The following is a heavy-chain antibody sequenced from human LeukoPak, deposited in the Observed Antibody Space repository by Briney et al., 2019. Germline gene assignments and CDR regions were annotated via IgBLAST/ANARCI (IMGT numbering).Heavy chain of an antibody. V-gene: IGHV3-30*18. J-gene: IGHJ4*02. CDR2: ISYDGSNK. D-gene: IGHD6-19*01. CDR3: AKGPLIEVAGTTWDY. CDR1: GFTFSSYG. Sequence: GGSLRLSCAASGFTFSSYGMHWVRQAPGKGPEWVAVISYDGSNKYYADSVRGRFTISRDNSKNTLHLQMDSLRADDTAVYFCAKGPLIEVAGTTWDYWGQGTLVTVSS.